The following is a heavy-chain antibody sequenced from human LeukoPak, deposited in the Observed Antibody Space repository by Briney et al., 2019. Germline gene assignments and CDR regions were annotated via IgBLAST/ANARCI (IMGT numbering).Heavy chain of an antibody. Sequence: GGSLRLSCAASGFTFSSYSMNWVRQAPGKGLEWVANIKQDGSEKYYVDSVKGRFTISRDNAKNSLYLQMNSLRAEDTAVYYRAREEFGEHQFDYWGQGTLVTVSS. J-gene: IGHJ4*02. D-gene: IGHD3-10*01. V-gene: IGHV3-7*01. CDR2: IKQDGSEK. CDR3: AREEFGEHQFDY. CDR1: GFTFSSYS.